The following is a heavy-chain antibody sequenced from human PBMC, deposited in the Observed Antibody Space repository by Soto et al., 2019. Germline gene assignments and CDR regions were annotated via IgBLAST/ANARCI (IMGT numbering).Heavy chain of an antibody. V-gene: IGHV3-74*01. CDR2: ISSDGTTT. J-gene: IGHJ4*02. D-gene: IGHD2-8*01. CDR3: AIHDCTNDVCLEAAVTVGGALEY. Sequence: EVQLVESGGGLVQPRKALRLSCAASGFTFSKYWMHWVRQAPGKGPVWVSYISSDGTTTDYADSVKGRFTISRDNAKNTLYLQMDSVRVEDTAVYYCAIHDCTNDVCLEAAVTVGGALEYWGQGAQVTVSS. CDR1: GFTFSKYW.